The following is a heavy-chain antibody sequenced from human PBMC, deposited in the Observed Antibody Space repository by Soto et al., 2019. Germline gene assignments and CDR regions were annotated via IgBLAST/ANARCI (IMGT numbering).Heavy chain of an antibody. D-gene: IGHD2-15*01. CDR1: GGSISSGDYY. CDR3: ASKVVVAAPFDY. J-gene: IGHJ4*02. Sequence: QVQLQESGPGLVKPSQTLSLTCTVSGGSISSGDYYWSWIRQPPGKGLEWIGYIYYSGSTYYNPSLKSRVXIXVGXSKNQFSLKLSSVTAADTAVYYCASKVVVAAPFDYWGQGTLVTVSS. V-gene: IGHV4-30-4*01. CDR2: IYYSGST.